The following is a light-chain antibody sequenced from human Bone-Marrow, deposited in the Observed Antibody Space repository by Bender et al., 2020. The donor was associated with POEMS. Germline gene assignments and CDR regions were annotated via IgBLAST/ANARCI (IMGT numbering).Light chain of an antibody. Sequence: SYELTQPSSVSVSPGQTARITCSGDILTRKYVRWYQQKPGQAPVVVVYDDSARPSGIPERFSGSNSRNTATLTISGTQALDEADYYCQAWDTSSVVFGGGTKLTVL. CDR2: DDS. CDR1: ILTRKY. CDR3: QAWDTSSVV. V-gene: IGLV3-1*01. J-gene: IGLJ2*01.